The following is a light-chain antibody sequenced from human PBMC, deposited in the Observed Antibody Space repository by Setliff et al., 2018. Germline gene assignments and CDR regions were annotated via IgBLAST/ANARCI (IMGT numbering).Light chain of an antibody. CDR3: QQSYSTPPT. CDR2: AAS. CDR1: QSTGYY. Sequence: DIQMTQSPSSLSASVGDRVTITCRASQSTGYYLNWYQQKPGRAPELLIHAASSLQSGVPSRFSGSGSGTDFTLTISSLQPEDFATYYCQQSYSTPPTFGQGTKVDIK. J-gene: IGKJ1*01. V-gene: IGKV1-39*01.